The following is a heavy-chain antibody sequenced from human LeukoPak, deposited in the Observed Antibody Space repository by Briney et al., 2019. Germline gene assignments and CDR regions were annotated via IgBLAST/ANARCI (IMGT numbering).Heavy chain of an antibody. CDR3: ARDLRSWPYYYYYGMDV. CDR1: GGSISSYY. Sequence: PSETLSLTCTVSGGSISSYYWSWIRQPPGKGLEWIGYIYYSGSTNYNPSLKSRVTISVDTSKNQFSLKLSSVTAADTAVYYCARDLRSWPYYYYYGMDVWGQGTTVTVSS. J-gene: IGHJ6*02. V-gene: IGHV4-59*01. CDR2: IYYSGST. D-gene: IGHD1-26*01.